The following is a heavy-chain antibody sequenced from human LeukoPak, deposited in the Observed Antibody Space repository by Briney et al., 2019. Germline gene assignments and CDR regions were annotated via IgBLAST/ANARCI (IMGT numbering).Heavy chain of an antibody. Sequence: GSLRLSCAASGFTFSSYAMSWVRQAPGKGLEWVSAISGSGGSTYYADSVKGRFTISRDNSKNTLYLQMNSLRAEDTAVYYCAKPYCSGGSCYRRTYYGMDVWGQGTTVTVSS. CDR2: ISGSGGST. CDR1: GFTFSSYA. V-gene: IGHV3-23*01. D-gene: IGHD2-15*01. CDR3: AKPYCSGGSCYRRTYYGMDV. J-gene: IGHJ6*02.